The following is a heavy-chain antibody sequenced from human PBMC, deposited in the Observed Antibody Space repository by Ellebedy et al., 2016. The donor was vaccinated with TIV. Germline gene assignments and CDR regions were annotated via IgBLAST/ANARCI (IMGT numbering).Heavy chain of an antibody. V-gene: IGHV1-2*04. D-gene: IGHD2-21*01. CDR2: INPNSGGT. J-gene: IGHJ4*02. CDR1: GYTFTGYY. CDR3: ARQSGASDWYYLDF. Sequence: ASVKVSCKASGYTFTGYYMHWVRQAPGQGLEWMGWINPNSGGTNYAQKFQGWVTMTRDTSISTAYMELSRLRSDDTAVYYCARQSGASDWYYLDFWGQGTQVTVSS.